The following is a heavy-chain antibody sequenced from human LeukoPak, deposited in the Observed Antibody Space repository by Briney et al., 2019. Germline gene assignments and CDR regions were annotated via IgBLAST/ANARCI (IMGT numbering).Heavy chain of an antibody. CDR2: INSNSGGT. Sequence: ASVKVSCKASGYTFTDYYIHWVRQAPGQGLEWMAWINSNSGGTNCAQKFQGRVTLTGDTSISTAYMELSRLRFDDTAVYYCAKISAMASFDYWGQGTLVTVSS. CDR1: GYTFTDYY. V-gene: IGHV1-2*02. J-gene: IGHJ4*02. CDR3: AKISAMASFDY. D-gene: IGHD5-18*01.